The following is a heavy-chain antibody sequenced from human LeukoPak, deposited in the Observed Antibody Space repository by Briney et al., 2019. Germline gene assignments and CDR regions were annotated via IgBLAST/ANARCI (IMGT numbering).Heavy chain of an antibody. V-gene: IGHV3-43*02. CDR2: IIGNGGTT. CDR3: AKGKYSDRSGFPDF. Sequence: GGSLRLSCAASGFTFDDYAMHWVRQAPGTGLEWVSLIIGNGGTTYYADSVKGRFTISRDNSKNSLYLQMNSLRAEDTALYYCAKGKYSDRSGFPDFWGQGTLVTVSS. D-gene: IGHD3-22*01. CDR1: GFTFDDYA. J-gene: IGHJ4*02.